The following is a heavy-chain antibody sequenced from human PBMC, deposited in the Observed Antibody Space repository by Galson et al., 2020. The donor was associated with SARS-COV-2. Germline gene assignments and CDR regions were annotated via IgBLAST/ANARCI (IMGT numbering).Heavy chain of an antibody. D-gene: IGHD3-16*02. V-gene: IGHV3-21*01. J-gene: IGHJ6*03. CDR1: GFTFSSYS. CDR2: ISSSSYI. Sequence: GGSLRLSCAASGFTFSSYSMNWVRQAPGKGLEWVSSISSSSYIYYADSVKGRFTISRDNAKNSLYLQMNSLRAEDTAVYYCARNDYDYVWGSYRVYYMDVWGKGTTVTVSS. CDR3: ARNDYDYVWGSYRVYYMDV.